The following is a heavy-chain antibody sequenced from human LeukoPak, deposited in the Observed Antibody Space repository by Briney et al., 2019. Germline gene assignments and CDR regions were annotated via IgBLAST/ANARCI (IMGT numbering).Heavy chain of an antibody. D-gene: IGHD2-15*01. V-gene: IGHV1-18*04. J-gene: IGHJ4*02. CDR3: ARERTLTSCYDY. CDR1: GYIFINYD. Sequence: ASVKVSCKASGYIFINYDISWVRQAPGQGLEWMGWISAYNGNTNYAQKLQGRVTMTTDTSTSTAYMELSRLRSDDTAVYYCARERTLTSCYDYWGQGTLVTVSS. CDR2: ISAYNGNT.